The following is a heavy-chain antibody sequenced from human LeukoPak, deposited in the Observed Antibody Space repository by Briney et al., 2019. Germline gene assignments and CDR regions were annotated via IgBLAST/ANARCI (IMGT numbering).Heavy chain of an antibody. Sequence: PGGSLRHSCAASGFTFSSYWMTWVRQAPGKGLEWVANIKQDGSEKYYVDSVKGRFTISRDKAKNSLYLQMNSLRDEGTAVYYCARHAVPGYSSGWYTAWGQGTLVTVSS. CDR3: ARHAVPGYSSGWYTA. V-gene: IGHV3-7*01. CDR1: GFTFSSYW. D-gene: IGHD6-19*01. CDR2: IKQDGSEK. J-gene: IGHJ4*02.